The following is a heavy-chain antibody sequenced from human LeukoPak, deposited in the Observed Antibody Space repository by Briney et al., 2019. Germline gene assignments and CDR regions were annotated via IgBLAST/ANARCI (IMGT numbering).Heavy chain of an antibody. CDR1: GYSFTGYY. V-gene: IGHV1-2*02. D-gene: IGHD6-13*01. CDR3: ARVEAAAGKEGLDY. J-gene: IGHJ4*02. Sequence: ASVKVSCKASGYSFTGYYMRWVRQSPGQGLEWMGWINPNSGDTKYVQKFQGRVTMTRETSISTAYMELSRLRSDDPAVYYCARVEAAAGKEGLDYWGQGTLVSVSS. CDR2: INPNSGDT.